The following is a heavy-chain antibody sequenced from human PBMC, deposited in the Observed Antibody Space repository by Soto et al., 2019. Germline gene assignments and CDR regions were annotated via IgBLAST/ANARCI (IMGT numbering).Heavy chain of an antibody. Sequence: QVQLVQSGAEVKKPGASVKVSCKASGYTFTSYYMHWVRQAPGQGLEWMGIINPSGGSTSYAQKFQGRLTMTRDTSTSTVYMELSSLRSENTAVYYCAREVERGYSYGYLEYWGQGTLVTVSS. CDR3: AREVERGYSYGYLEY. D-gene: IGHD5-18*01. J-gene: IGHJ4*02. V-gene: IGHV1-46*01. CDR2: INPSGGST. CDR1: GYTFTSYY.